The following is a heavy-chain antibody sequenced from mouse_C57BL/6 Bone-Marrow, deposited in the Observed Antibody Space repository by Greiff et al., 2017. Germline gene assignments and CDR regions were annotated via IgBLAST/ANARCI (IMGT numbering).Heavy chain of an antibody. CDR3: ARHDPFDY. CDR1: GFTFSSYT. CDR2: ISGGGGNT. V-gene: IGHV5-9*01. Sequence: EVQLVESGGGLVKPGGSLKLSCAASGFTFSSYTMSWVRQTPEKRLEWVATISGGGGNTYYPDSVKGRFTISRDNAKNTLYLQMSSLRSEDTALYYCARHDPFDYWGQGTTLTVSS. J-gene: IGHJ2*01.